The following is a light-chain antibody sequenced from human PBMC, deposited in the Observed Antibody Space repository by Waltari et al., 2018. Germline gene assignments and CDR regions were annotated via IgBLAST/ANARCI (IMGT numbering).Light chain of an antibody. CDR1: QSVDIW. J-gene: IGKJ1*01. CDR2: KAS. CDR3: QQYNTFPWT. V-gene: IGKV1-5*03. Sequence: DIQLTQSPSTLSASVGDRVTITCRASQSVDIWLAWFRHNPGKAPKLLIYKASGLESGVPSRFSGSGSGTEFTLTISSLEPEDFATYYCQQYNTFPWTFGQGTRVEV.